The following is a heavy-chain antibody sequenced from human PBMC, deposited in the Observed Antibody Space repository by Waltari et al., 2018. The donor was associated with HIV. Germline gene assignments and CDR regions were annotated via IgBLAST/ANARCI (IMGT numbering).Heavy chain of an antibody. J-gene: IGHJ3*02. Sequence: QGYLMESGGREVQPGGSLILSCAASGVPFGSDGMHWVRQAPGKGLEWVAVIWSDGYNKFYADSVRGRFTFSRDNSKYTLSLQMNSLRAEDTALYYCVKERGPFNGFDIWGQGTMVTVSS. V-gene: IGHV3-33*06. D-gene: IGHD3-16*01. CDR2: IWSDGYNK. CDR3: VKERGPFNGFDI. CDR1: GVPFGSDG.